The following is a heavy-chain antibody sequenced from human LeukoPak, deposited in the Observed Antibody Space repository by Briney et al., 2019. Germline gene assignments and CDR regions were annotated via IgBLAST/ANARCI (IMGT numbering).Heavy chain of an antibody. Sequence: ASAKVSCKVSGYTPTELSMHWVRQTPGKGLEWMGGFDPEDGETIYAQKFQGRVTMTEDTSTDTAYMELSSLRSEDTAVYYCATDTGLYGSGSYYQDFDYWGQGTLVTVSS. V-gene: IGHV1-24*01. CDR1: GYTPTELS. CDR2: FDPEDGET. J-gene: IGHJ4*02. D-gene: IGHD3-10*01. CDR3: ATDTGLYGSGSYYQDFDY.